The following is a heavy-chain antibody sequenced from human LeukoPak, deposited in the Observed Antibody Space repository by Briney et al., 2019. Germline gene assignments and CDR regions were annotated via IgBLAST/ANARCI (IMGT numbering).Heavy chain of an antibody. CDR3: ARDQEGFDY. CDR1: GYTFTSNY. CDR2: IYPRDGST. Sequence: ASVKVSCTASGYTFTSNYIHWVRQAPGQGLEWMGMIYPRDGSTSYAQKFQGRVTVTRDTSTSTVPMELSGLRSEDTAVYYCARDQEGFDYWGQGTLVTVSS. J-gene: IGHJ4*02. V-gene: IGHV1-46*01.